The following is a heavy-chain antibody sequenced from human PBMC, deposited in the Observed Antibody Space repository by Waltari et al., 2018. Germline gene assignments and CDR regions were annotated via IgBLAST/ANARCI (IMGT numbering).Heavy chain of an antibody. D-gene: IGHD4-17*01. J-gene: IGHJ3*01. CDR1: GFIFSSHG. CDR3: AKDGDYSLTEYDAFDV. CDR2: ISFDGKKI. V-gene: IGHV3-30*02. Sequence: VQLLESGGGVVQPGGSLSLPCAASGFIFSSHGMHWVRQIPGKGLEWVAFISFDGKKIFDADSVRGRFTISRDNSNNIVFLQMNSLRPEDSGVYYCAKDGDYSLTEYDAFDVWGQGTVVTVSP.